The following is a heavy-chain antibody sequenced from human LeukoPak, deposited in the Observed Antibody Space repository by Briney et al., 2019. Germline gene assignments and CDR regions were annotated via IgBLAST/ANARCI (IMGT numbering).Heavy chain of an antibody. CDR2: ISSSGSTI. Sequence: GGSLRLSCAASGFTFRRYEMNWVRQAPGKGLEWVSYISSSGSTIYYADSVKGRFTISRDNAKNSLYLQMSSLRAEDTAVYYCARDRFVGSSTTRSVARNWFDPWGQGTLVTVSS. CDR3: ARDRFVGSSTTRSVARNWFDP. CDR1: GFTFRRYE. D-gene: IGHD2-2*01. J-gene: IGHJ5*02. V-gene: IGHV3-48*03.